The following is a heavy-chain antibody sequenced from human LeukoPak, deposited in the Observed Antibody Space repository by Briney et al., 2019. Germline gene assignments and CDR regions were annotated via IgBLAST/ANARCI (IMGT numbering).Heavy chain of an antibody. CDR1: GYSFTNYW. V-gene: IGHV5-51*01. CDR2: IYPGDSDT. Sequence: GESLKISCKVSGYSFTNYWIVWVRQMAGKGLEWMGIIYPGDSDTRYSPSFQGQVTFSADKSITTAYLQWSSLKASDTAMYYCARRNYYDSRGYYCDYWGQGTLVTVSS. D-gene: IGHD3-22*01. CDR3: ARRNYYDSRGYYCDY. J-gene: IGHJ4*02.